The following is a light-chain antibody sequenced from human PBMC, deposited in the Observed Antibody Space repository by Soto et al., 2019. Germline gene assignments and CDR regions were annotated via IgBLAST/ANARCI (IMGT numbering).Light chain of an antibody. J-gene: IGLJ2*01. Sequence: QSVLTQPASVSGSPGQSITISCTGTSSDIGGYNCVSWYQQHPGKAPKLMIYDVSNRPSGVSNRFSGSKSDNTASLTISGLQAEDEANYYCSSFTSSSSLVLFGGGTKVTVL. CDR1: SSDIGGYNC. CDR3: SSFTSSSSLVL. CDR2: DVS. V-gene: IGLV2-14*01.